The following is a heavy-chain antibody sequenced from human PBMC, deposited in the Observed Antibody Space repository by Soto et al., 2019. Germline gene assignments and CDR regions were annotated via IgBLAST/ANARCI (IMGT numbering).Heavy chain of an antibody. V-gene: IGHV4-39*01. CDR1: GGSISSSNYY. CDR3: ARPIAVATSDAFDI. D-gene: IGHD6-19*01. Sequence: SETLSLTCTVSGGSISSSNYYWGWIRQPPGKGLEWIGSIYYSGSTYYNPSLKSRVTISVDTSKNQFSLKMRSVTAADTAVYYCARPIAVATSDAFDIWGQGTMVTVSS. CDR2: IYYSGST. J-gene: IGHJ3*02.